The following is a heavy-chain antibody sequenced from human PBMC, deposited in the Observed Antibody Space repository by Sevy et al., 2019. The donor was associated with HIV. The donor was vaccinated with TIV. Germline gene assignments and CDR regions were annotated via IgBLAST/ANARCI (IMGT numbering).Heavy chain of an antibody. D-gene: IGHD3-9*01. Sequence: GGSLRLSCAVSGFTFITHAMSWVRQVPGKGLEWVAAISGSGGSIHYADSVKGRFTISRDNSKNAPYLQMNNLRVEDTAVYYCAKDQDGGFYDILTGYFDYWGQGTLVTVSS. CDR2: ISGSGGSI. CDR1: GFTFITHA. J-gene: IGHJ4*02. CDR3: AKDQDGGFYDILTGYFDY. V-gene: IGHV3-23*01.